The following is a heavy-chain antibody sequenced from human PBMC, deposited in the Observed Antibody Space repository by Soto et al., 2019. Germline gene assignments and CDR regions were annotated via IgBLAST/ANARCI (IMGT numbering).Heavy chain of an antibody. Sequence: QVQLVESVGGVVQPGRSLRLSCAASGFTFSSYAMHWVRQAPGKGLEWVAVISYDGSNKYYADSVKGRFTISRDNSKNTLYLQMNSLRAEDTAVYYCASQGGAASWGQGTLVTVSS. J-gene: IGHJ5*02. D-gene: IGHD3-16*01. CDR2: ISYDGSNK. V-gene: IGHV3-30-3*01. CDR3: ASQGGAAS. CDR1: GFTFSSYA.